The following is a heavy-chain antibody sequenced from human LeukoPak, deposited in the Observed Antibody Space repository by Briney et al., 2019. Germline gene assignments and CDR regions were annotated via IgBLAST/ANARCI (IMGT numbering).Heavy chain of an antibody. J-gene: IGHJ1*01. Sequence: GGPLRLSCAASGFTFSSYGMHWVRQAPGKGLEWVAVIWYDGSNKYYADSVKGRFTISRDNSKNTLYLQMNSLRAEDTAVYYCARDTVTPKHHEYFQHWGQGTLVTGSS. V-gene: IGHV3-33*01. CDR2: IWYDGSNK. CDR1: GFTFSSYG. D-gene: IGHD4-17*01. CDR3: ARDTVTPKHHEYFQH.